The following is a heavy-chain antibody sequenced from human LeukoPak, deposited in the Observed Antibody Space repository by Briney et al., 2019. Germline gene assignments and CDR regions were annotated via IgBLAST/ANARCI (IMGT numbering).Heavy chain of an antibody. J-gene: IGHJ4*02. CDR1: GFTVSSNY. V-gene: IGHV3-53*01. Sequence: GGSLRLSCAASGFTVSSNYMSWVRQAPGKGLEWVSVIYSGGSTYYADSVKGRFTISRDNSKNTLYLQMNSLRAEDTAVYYCARDHFYGDYVYDYWGQGTLGTVSS. D-gene: IGHD4-17*01. CDR2: IYSGGST. CDR3: ARDHFYGDYVYDY.